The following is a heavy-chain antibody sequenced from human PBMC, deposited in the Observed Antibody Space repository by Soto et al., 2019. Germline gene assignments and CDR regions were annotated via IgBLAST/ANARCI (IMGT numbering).Heavy chain of an antibody. V-gene: IGHV1-69*02. CDR1: GGTFSSYT. CDR3: ERVASIAASGYDGMDV. D-gene: IGHD6-13*01. CDR2: IITILGIA. Sequence: QVQLVQSGAEVKKPGSSVKVSCKASGGTFSSYTISWVRQAPGQGLEWMGRIITILGIANYAQKFQGRVRITADKSTSTAYMELSSLRSEDTAVDYCERVASIAASGYDGMDVWGQGTTVTVSS. J-gene: IGHJ6*02.